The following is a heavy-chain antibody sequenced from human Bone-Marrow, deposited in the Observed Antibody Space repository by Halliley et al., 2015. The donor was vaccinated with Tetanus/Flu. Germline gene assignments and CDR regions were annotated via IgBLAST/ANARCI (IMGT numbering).Heavy chain of an antibody. D-gene: IGHD1-7*01. CDR3: ATPAGSTRGAFDY. Sequence: RGRIIPGLNMTNYAQKSQGRGTIAADKSTNTAYMQLSGLTSGDTARYYCATPAGSTRGAFDYWGQGTLVTVSS. V-gene: IGHV1-69*02. CDR2: IIPGLNMT. J-gene: IGHJ4*02.